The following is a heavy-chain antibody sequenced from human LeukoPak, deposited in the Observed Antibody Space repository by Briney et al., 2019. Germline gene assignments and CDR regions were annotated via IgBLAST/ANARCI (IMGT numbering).Heavy chain of an antibody. J-gene: IGHJ6*02. CDR1: GGSFSGYY. V-gene: IGHV4-34*01. D-gene: IGHD3-3*01. CDR2: INHSGST. CDR3: ARGSYDFWSGYPQGGMDV. Sequence: SETLSLTCAVYGGSFSGYYWSWIRQPPGKGLEWIGEINHSGSTNYNPSLKSRVTISVDRSKNQFSLKLSSVTAADTAVYYCARGSYDFWSGYPQGGMDVWGQGTTVTVSS.